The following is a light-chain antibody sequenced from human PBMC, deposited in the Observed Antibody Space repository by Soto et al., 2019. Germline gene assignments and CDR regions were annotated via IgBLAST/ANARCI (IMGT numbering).Light chain of an antibody. J-gene: IGKJ4*01. CDR3: QQRSNWPPEIT. CDR1: QSVSSY. Sequence: EIVLTQSPATLSLSPGERATLSCRASQSVSSYLAWYQQKPGQAPRLLIYDASNRATGIPARFSGSGSGTDFTLTISSLELEDFAVYYCQQRSNWPPEITFGGGTKVEIK. V-gene: IGKV3-11*01. CDR2: DAS.